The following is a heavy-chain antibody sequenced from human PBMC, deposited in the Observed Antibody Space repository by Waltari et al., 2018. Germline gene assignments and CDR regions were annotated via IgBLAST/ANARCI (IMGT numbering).Heavy chain of an antibody. D-gene: IGHD1-26*01. CDR2: MNPNSGNT. CDR3: ARGVFGSYYGLCYFDY. V-gene: IGHV1-8*03. CDR1: GYTFTSYD. Sequence: QVQLVQSGAEVKKPGASVKVSCKASGYTFTSYDINWVRQATGQGLEWMGWMNPNSGNTGYAQKFQCRVTITRNTSISTAYMELSSLRSEDTAVYYCARGVFGSYYGLCYFDYWGQGTLVTVST. J-gene: IGHJ4*02.